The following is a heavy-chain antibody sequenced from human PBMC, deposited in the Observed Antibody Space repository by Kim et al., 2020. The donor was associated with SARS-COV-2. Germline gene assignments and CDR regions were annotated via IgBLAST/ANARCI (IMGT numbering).Heavy chain of an antibody. CDR2: ISSSSSYI. CDR3: ARDGYNSYAFDI. J-gene: IGHJ3*02. CDR1: GFTFSSYS. Sequence: GGSLRLSCAASGFTFSSYSMNWVRQAPGKGLEWVSSISSSSSYIYYADSVKGRFTISRDNAKNSLYLQMNSLRAEDTAVYYCARDGYNSYAFDIWGQGTMGTVSS. V-gene: IGHV3-21*01. D-gene: IGHD5-12*01.